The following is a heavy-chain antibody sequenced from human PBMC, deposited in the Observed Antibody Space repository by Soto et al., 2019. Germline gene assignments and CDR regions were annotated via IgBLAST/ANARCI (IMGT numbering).Heavy chain of an antibody. CDR2: IRGRGGTT. CDR3: AKVIVEWEPLNAFDS. V-gene: IGHV3-23*01. J-gene: IGHJ4*02. CDR1: GFSFSSYA. D-gene: IGHD1-26*01. Sequence: TGGSLRLSCAASGFSFSSYAMGWVRQAPGKGLEGVSGIRGRGGTTYYADSVKGRFTISRDNSKNTLFLQMDSLRAEDTAIYYCAKVIVEWEPLNAFDSWGQGTLVTVSS.